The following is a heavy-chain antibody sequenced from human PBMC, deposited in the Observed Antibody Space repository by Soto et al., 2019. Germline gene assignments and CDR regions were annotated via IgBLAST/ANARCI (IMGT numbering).Heavy chain of an antibody. CDR2: ISAYNGNT. D-gene: IGHD3-9*01. CDR1: GYTFTSYG. J-gene: IGHJ3*02. Sequence: ASVKVSCKASGYTFTSYGIGWVRQAPGQGLEWMGWISAYNGNTNYAQKLQGRVTMTTDTSTSTAYMELRSLRSDDTAVYYCARDPLYYYDIATGDPKTPNDAFDSWGQGTMVTVSS. V-gene: IGHV1-18*01. CDR3: ARDPLYYYDIATGDPKTPNDAFDS.